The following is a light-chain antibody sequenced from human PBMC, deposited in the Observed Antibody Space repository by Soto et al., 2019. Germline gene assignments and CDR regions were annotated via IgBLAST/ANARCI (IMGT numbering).Light chain of an antibody. CDR1: SSDVGGYNY. CDR3: SPYTSSSTVV. Sequence: QSALTQPASVSGSPGQSITISCTGTSSDVGGYNYVSWYQQHPGKAPKLMIYEVSNRPSGVSKRFSGSKSGNTASLTISGLQAEDEADYYCSPYTSSSTVVFGGGTKLTVL. V-gene: IGLV2-14*01. J-gene: IGLJ2*01. CDR2: EVS.